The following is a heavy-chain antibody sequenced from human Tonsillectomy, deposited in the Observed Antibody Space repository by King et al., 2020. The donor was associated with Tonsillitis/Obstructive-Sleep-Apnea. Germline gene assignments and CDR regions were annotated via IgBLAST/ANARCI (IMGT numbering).Heavy chain of an antibody. CDR1: GFTVSNDY. CDR3: ASGYCSGGSCPRYYYMDV. CDR2: IYGGGST. J-gene: IGHJ6*03. V-gene: IGHV3-53*01. D-gene: IGHD2-15*01. Sequence: VKLVESGGGLIQPGGSLRLSCVVSGFTVSNDYMSWVRQAPGKGLEWVSVIYGGGSTYYADSVKGRFTISRDESKNTVYLQMNSLRVEDAAVYYCASGYCSGGSCPRYYYMDVWGKGTTVTVS.